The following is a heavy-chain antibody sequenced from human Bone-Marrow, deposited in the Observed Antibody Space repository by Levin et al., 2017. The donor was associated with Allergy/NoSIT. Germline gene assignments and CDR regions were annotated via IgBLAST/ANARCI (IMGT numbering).Heavy chain of an antibody. CDR3: ARDWFHAIDY. J-gene: IGHJ4*02. D-gene: IGHD2-8*01. Sequence: GASVKVSCVASGFDFSTTWMHWVRQAPGKGLVWVSRITSDGITTDYADSVKGRFTISRDNAKNTLYLQMNSLRAEDTAIYYCARDWFHAIDYWGQGTLVTVSS. V-gene: IGHV3-74*01. CDR1: GFDFSTTW. CDR2: ITSDGITT.